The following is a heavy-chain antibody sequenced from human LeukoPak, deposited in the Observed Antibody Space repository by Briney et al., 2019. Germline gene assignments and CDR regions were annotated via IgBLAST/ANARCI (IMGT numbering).Heavy chain of an antibody. D-gene: IGHD6-13*01. Sequence: SETLSLTCTVSGYSISSGYYWGWIRQPPGKGLEWIGSIYHSGSTYYNPSLKSRVTISVDTPKNQFSLKLSSVTAADTAVYYCARDADSSSWYRIYWGQGTLVTVSS. CDR2: IYHSGST. CDR1: GYSISSGYY. J-gene: IGHJ4*02. CDR3: ARDADSSSWYRIY. V-gene: IGHV4-38-2*02.